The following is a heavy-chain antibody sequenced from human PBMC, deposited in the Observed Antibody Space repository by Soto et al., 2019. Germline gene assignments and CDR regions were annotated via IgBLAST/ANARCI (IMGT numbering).Heavy chain of an antibody. CDR3: ASGSFPLYPRDY. D-gene: IGHD2-8*01. V-gene: IGHV4-34*01. Sequence: SETLSLTCAVYGGSFSGYYWSWIRQPPGKGLEWIGEINHSGSTNYNPSLKSRVTISVDTSKNQFSLKLSSVTAADTAVYYCASGSFPLYPRDYWGQGTLVTVS. J-gene: IGHJ4*02. CDR1: GGSFSGYY. CDR2: INHSGST.